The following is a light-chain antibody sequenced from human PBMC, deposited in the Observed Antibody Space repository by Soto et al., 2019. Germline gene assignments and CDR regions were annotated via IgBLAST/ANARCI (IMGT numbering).Light chain of an antibody. CDR3: AAWDGSLRALL. V-gene: IGLV1-47*01. CDR2: RDN. Sequence: QSVLTQPPSESGTPGQRVTISCSGNSSNIGSNSVYWYQQLPGTAPKLLIYRDNQRPSGVPDRFSGSKSGTSASLAISGLRSEDEADYHCAAWDGSLRALLFGGGTKLTVL. J-gene: IGLJ2*01. CDR1: SSNIGSNS.